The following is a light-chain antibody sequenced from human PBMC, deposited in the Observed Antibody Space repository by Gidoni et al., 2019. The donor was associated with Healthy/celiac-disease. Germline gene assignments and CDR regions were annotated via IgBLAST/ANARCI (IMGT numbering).Light chain of an antibody. J-gene: IGKJ2*01. Sequence: DIQMTHSPSTLSASVGDRVTITCRASQSISSWLAWYQQKPGKAPKLLIYDASSLESGVPSRFSGSGSGTEFTLTISSLQPDDFATYYCQQYNSYSPRDTFGQGTKLEIK. CDR2: DAS. CDR3: QQYNSYSPRDT. CDR1: QSISSW. V-gene: IGKV1-5*01.